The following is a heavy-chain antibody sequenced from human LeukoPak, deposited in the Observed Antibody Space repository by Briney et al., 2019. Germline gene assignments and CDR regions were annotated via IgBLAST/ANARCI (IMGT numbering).Heavy chain of an antibody. CDR2: ISTTGNT. J-gene: IGHJ4*02. CDR1: GGSFSGYY. Sequence: PSETLSLTCAVYGGSFSGYYWSWIRQSAGKGLEYIGRISTTGNTNDIPSLKSRVTMSIDTSKNHFSLKLSSVTAADTAMYYCARDFSGSGYYLDYWGQGIPVTVSS. V-gene: IGHV4-4*07. CDR3: ARDFSGSGYYLDY. D-gene: IGHD1-26*01.